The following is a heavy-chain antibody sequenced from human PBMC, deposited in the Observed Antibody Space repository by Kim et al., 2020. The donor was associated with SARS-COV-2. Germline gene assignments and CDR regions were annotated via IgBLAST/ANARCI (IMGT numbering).Heavy chain of an antibody. D-gene: IGHD2-2*02. Sequence: GGSLRLSCAASGFTFSSYAMHWVRQAPGKGLEWVTVISYDGSNKYYADSVKGRFTISRDNSKNTLYLQMNSLRAEDTAVYYCARGIVVVPAAIVGIGPFDYWGQGTLVTVSS. CDR1: GFTFSSYA. CDR3: ARGIVVVPAAIVGIGPFDY. CDR2: ISYDGSNK. J-gene: IGHJ4*02. V-gene: IGHV3-30-3*01.